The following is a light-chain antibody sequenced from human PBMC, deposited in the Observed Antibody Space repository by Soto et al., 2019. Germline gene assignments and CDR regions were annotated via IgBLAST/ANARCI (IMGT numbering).Light chain of an antibody. CDR3: AAWDDSLSGVL. CDR1: TSNIGSNY. J-gene: IGLJ3*02. V-gene: IGLV1-47*01. Sequence: QSVLTQPPSASGTPGQRVTISCSGSTSNIGSNYVYWYQQLPGTAPRLLIYRNNQRPSGVPDRFSGSKSGTSGSLAIGGLRSEDEADYYCAAWDDSLSGVLFGGGTKLTVL. CDR2: RNN.